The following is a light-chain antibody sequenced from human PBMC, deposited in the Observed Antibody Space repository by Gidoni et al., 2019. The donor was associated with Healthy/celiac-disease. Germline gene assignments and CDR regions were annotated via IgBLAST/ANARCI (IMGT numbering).Light chain of an antibody. CDR1: QSITYY. J-gene: IGKJ5*01. CDR3: QQPISTPT. CDR2: GAS. V-gene: IGKV1-39*01. Sequence: DIQMTQSPSSLPASVGDRVTITCRASQSITYYLNWYQQKPGKAPKLLIYGASTLQTGVPSRFSASGSGTAFTLTISSPQPEDFATYYCQQPISTPTFGQGTRLEIK.